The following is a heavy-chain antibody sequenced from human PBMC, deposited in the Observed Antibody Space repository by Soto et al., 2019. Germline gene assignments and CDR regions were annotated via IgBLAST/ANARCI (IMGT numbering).Heavy chain of an antibody. V-gene: IGHV3-33*01. J-gene: IGHJ4*02. D-gene: IGHD4-17*01. CDR2: IWYAGSNK. CDR1: GFTFSTYG. Sequence: QVQLVESGGGVVQPGRSLRLSCAASGFTFSTYGIHWVRQAPGKGLEWVAVIWYAGSNKYYADSVKGRFTISRDNSKNTLYLQMNSLRAEVTAVYYCARGTVHFDYWGQGTLVTVSS. CDR3: ARGTVHFDY.